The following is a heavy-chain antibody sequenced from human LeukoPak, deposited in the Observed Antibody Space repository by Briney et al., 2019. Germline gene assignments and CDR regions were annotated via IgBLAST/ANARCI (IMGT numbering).Heavy chain of an antibody. J-gene: IGHJ4*02. CDR3: ARGYDSRGSLPYYFDY. CDR1: GFTVSSNY. V-gene: IGHV3-66*01. D-gene: IGHD3-22*01. CDR2: IYSGGST. Sequence: GGSLRLSCAASGFTVSSNYMSWVRQAPGKGLEWVSIIYSGGSTYYADSVKGKFTISRDNSKNTLYLQMNSLSAEDTAVYYCARGYDSRGSLPYYFDYWGQGTLVTVSS.